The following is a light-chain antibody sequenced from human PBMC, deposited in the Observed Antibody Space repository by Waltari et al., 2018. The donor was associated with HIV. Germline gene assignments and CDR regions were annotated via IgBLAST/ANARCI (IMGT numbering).Light chain of an antibody. CDR3: QQYYSTPWT. V-gene: IGKV4-1*01. Sequence: DIVMIQSPDSLTVSLGERATINCKSSQSILYSANNNNYLTWYQQKPGQPPKLLIYWASTREAGVPDRFSGSGSGTDFTLTISSLQAEDLAVYYCQQYYSTPWTFGQGTKVEIK. CDR2: WAS. CDR1: QSILYSANNNNY. J-gene: IGKJ1*01.